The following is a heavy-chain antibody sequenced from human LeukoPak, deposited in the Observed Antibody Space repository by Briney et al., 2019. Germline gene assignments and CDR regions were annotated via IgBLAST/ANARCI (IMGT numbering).Heavy chain of an antibody. J-gene: IGHJ1*01. V-gene: IGHV3-33*01. D-gene: IGHD3-22*01. CDR3: ARGDYYDSSGYSQYFQH. CDR2: IWYDGSNK. CDR1: GFTFSNYG. Sequence: GGSLRLSCAASGFTFSNYGMHWVRQAPGKGLEWVAVIWYDGSNKYYADSVKGRFTISRDNSKNTLYLQMNSLRAEDTAVYYCARGDYYDSSGYSQYFQHWGQGTLVTVST.